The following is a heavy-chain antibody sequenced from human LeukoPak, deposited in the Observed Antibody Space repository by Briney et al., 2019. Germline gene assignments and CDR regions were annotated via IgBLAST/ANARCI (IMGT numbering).Heavy chain of an antibody. CDR2: ISYDGSNK. CDR3: AKLIAAAGRFDY. J-gene: IGHJ4*02. Sequence: PGGSLRLSCAASGFTFSSYGMHWVRQAPGRGLEWVAVISYDGSNKYYADSVKGRFTISRDNSKNTLYLQMNSLRAEDTAVYYCAKLIAAAGRFDYWGQGTLVTVSS. D-gene: IGHD6-13*01. CDR1: GFTFSSYG. V-gene: IGHV3-30*18.